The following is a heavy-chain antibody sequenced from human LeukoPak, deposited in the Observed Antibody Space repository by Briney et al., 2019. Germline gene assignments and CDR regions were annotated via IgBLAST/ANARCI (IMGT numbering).Heavy chain of an antibody. V-gene: IGHV1-8*01. Sequence: VASVKVSCKASGYTFTSYDISWVRQAPGQGLEWMGWMNPNSGNTGYAQKFQGRVTMTRDTSISTAYMELSSLRSEDTAVYYCAREDYDFWTAYYYYGMDVWGQGTTVTVSS. CDR3: AREDYDFWTAYYYYGMDV. CDR2: MNPNSGNT. D-gene: IGHD3-3*01. CDR1: GYTFTSYD. J-gene: IGHJ6*02.